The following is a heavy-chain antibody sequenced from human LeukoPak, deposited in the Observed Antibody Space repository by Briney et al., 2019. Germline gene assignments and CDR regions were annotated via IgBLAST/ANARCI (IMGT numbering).Heavy chain of an antibody. J-gene: IGHJ6*03. CDR2: IYTSGST. V-gene: IGHV4-61*02. CDR3: ARGRGSYYPPRYYYYMDV. D-gene: IGHD1-26*01. Sequence: SETLSLTCTVSGGSISSGSYYWSWIRQPAGKGLEWIGRIYTSGSTNYSPSLKSRVTVSVDTSKNQLSLKLSSVTAADTAVYYCARGRGSYYPPRYYYYMDVWGKGTTVTVSS. CDR1: GGSISSGSYY.